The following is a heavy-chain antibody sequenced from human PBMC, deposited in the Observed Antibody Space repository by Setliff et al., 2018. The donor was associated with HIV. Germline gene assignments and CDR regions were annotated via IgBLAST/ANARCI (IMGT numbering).Heavy chain of an antibody. J-gene: IGHJ5*02. Sequence: SEILSLTCSVSGGSISSSTYYWGWIRQPPGKGLEWIGDIFYTGSTYYNPSLKSRVAISIDTSENQFSLKLTSVTAADTAVYYCARRGRDGVLIVFATGFDPWGQGTLVTVSS. V-gene: IGHV4-39*01. CDR2: IFYTGST. D-gene: IGHD2-8*01. CDR1: GGSISSSTYY. CDR3: ARRGRDGVLIVFATGFDP.